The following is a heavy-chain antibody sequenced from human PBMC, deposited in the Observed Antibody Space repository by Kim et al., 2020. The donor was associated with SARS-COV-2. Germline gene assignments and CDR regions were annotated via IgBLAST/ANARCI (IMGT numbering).Heavy chain of an antibody. CDR3: ARCMVRGVTDAFDI. D-gene: IGHD3-10*01. J-gene: IGHJ3*02. Sequence: SETLSLTCTVSGGSISSYYWSWIRQPPGKGLEWIGYIYYSGSTNYNPSLKSRVTISVDTSKNQFSLKLSSVTAADTAVYYCARCMVRGVTDAFDIWGQGTMVTVSS. CDR2: IYYSGST. CDR1: GGSISSYY. V-gene: IGHV4-59*01.